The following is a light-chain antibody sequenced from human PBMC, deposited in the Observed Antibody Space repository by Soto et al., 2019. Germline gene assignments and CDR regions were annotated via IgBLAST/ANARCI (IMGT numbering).Light chain of an antibody. CDR2: AAS. J-gene: IGKJ2*01. Sequence: DIQLTQSPSFLSASVGDRVTITCRASQGISTYLAWYQQKPGKAPNLLIYAASTLQSGVPSRFSGSGSGTELTLTISSLHPEDFATYYCQQRNFDFGQGTKLEIK. CDR1: QGISTY. CDR3: QQRNFD. V-gene: IGKV1-9*01.